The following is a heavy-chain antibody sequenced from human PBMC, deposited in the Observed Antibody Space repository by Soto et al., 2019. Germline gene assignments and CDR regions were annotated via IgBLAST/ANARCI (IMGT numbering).Heavy chain of an antibody. CDR1: GGSISSYY. CDR3: ARGGTGTIYYYGMDV. D-gene: IGHD1-1*01. J-gene: IGHJ6*02. CDR2: IYYSGST. V-gene: IGHV4-59*01. Sequence: PSETLSLTCTVSGGSISSYYWSWIRQPPGKGLEWIGYIYYSGSTNYNPSLKSRVTISVDPSKNQFSLKLSSVTAADTAVYYCARGGTGTIYYYGMDVWGQGTTVTVSS.